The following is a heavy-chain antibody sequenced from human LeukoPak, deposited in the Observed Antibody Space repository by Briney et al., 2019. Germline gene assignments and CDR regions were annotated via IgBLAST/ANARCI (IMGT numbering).Heavy chain of an antibody. Sequence: AGGSLRLSCAASGFSFSSYAMSWVRQAPGKGLEWVSAISGSGGSSYYADAVKGRFTISRDNSKNTLYLQMNSLTTEDTAVYCCARGWRSGAWLIDSWGQGTLVSVSS. V-gene: IGHV3-23*01. CDR1: GFSFSSYA. J-gene: IGHJ4*02. CDR3: ARGWRSGAWLIDS. D-gene: IGHD3-9*01. CDR2: ISGSGGSS.